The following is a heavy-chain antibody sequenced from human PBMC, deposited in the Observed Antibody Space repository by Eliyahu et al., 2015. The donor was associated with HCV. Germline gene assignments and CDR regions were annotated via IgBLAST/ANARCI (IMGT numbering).Heavy chain of an antibody. J-gene: IGHJ4*02. D-gene: IGHD5-18*01. V-gene: IGHV3-33*01. Sequence: QVQLVESGGGVVQPGRSLRLSCTAXGFTFSRFGIHWVRQAPGKGLEWVAAIWYDSSQRFYADFVKGRFTISRDNSKNTLYLQVNSLRDDDTAIYYCARDQDTAMVGIDYWGQGTLVTVSS. CDR1: GFTFSRFG. CDR2: IWYDSSQR. CDR3: ARDQDTAMVGIDY.